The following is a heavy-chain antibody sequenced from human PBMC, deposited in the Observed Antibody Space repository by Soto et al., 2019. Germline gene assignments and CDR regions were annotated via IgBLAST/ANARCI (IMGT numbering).Heavy chain of an antibody. Sequence: PGGSLRLSCTASGFTFSSYAMTWVRQAPGKGLEWVSAISGSGGSTYYADSVKGRFTISRDNSKNTLSLQMNSLRAEDTAVYYCAKDVNYAFWSGQHHMVVSGKGTTVTDPS. CDR1: GFTFSSYA. CDR2: ISGSGGST. J-gene: IGHJ6*03. CDR3: AKDVNYAFWSGQHHMVV. V-gene: IGHV3-23*01. D-gene: IGHD3-3*01.